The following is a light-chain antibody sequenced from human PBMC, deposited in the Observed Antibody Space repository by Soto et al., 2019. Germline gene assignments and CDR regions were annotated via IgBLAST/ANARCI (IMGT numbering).Light chain of an antibody. V-gene: IGKV1-12*01. CDR3: QQTHSFPLT. Sequence: DLPMTQSPSSVSASIGDRVSVSCRASQGISTRLAWYQQKPGKAPKLLIHGATTLQGGVPSRFSGSGSATDFTLTINSLQPDDFATYFCQQTHSFPLTFGGGTKVEIK. J-gene: IGKJ4*02. CDR1: QGISTR. CDR2: GAT.